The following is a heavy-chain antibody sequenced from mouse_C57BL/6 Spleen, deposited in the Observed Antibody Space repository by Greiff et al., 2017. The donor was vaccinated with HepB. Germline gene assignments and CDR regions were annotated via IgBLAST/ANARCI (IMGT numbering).Heavy chain of an antibody. CDR3: ARGGIYYGYDEDWFAY. J-gene: IGHJ3*01. V-gene: IGHV1-18*01. CDR2: INPNNGGT. Sequence: VQLQQSGPELVKPGASVKIPCKASGYTFTDYNMDWVKQSHGKSLEWIGDINPNNGGTIYNQKFKGKATFTVDKSSSTAYMELRNLTSEDTAVYYCARGGIYYGYDEDWFAYWGQGTLVTVSA. CDR1: GYTFTDYN. D-gene: IGHD2-2*01.